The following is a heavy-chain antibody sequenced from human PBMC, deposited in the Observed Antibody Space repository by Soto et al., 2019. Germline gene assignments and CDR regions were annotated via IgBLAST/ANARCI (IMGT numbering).Heavy chain of an antibody. CDR2: IGGIGQYA. J-gene: IGHJ6*02. CDR1: GFTFSNYA. D-gene: IGHD6-6*01. CDR3: TRGTRPYGMDV. V-gene: IGHV3-23*01. Sequence: LRLSCAASGFTFSNYAMNWVRQAPGKGLEWVAIIGGIGQYAFYADSVKGRFTFSRDNSKNTIYLEMNSLKTEDTGVYWCTRGTRPYGMDVWGQGTTVTVSS.